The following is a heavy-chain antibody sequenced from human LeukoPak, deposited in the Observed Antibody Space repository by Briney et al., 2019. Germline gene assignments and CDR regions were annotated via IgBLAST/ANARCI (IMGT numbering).Heavy chain of an antibody. CDR2: INHSGST. CDR1: GGSFSGSY. Sequence: TETLSLTCAVHGGSFSGSYWGSVRQPPGRGLELVEEINHSGSTNYNPSRKSRVIISVDTSTNQFSLKLSSVTAADTAVYYCARAGLTPNPIYYYYYGMDVWGKGTTVTVSS. V-gene: IGHV4-34*01. J-gene: IGHJ6*04. CDR3: ARAGLTPNPIYYYYYGMDV.